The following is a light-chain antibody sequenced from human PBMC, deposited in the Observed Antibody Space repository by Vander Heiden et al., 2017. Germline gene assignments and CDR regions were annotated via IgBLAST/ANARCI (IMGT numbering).Light chain of an antibody. CDR3: QVWDSSSDNVV. CDR1: NIGSKS. J-gene: IGLJ2*01. V-gene: IGLV3-21*02. Sequence: SYVLTPPPSVSVAPGPTARITCGGNNIGSKSVHWDQQKPGQAPVLVVYEDSDRPSGSPERFAGSNSGNTATRTISRVEAGDEADYYCQVWDSSSDNVVFGGGTKLTVL. CDR2: EDS.